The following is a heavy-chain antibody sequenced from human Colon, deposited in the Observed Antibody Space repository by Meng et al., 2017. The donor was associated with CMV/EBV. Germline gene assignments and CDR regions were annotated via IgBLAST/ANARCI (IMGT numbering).Heavy chain of an antibody. CDR1: EYTFTGYY. CDR3: ARDWYPGDRRGSFDY. D-gene: IGHD3-22*01. Sequence: QVQAVASGAEVTKPGASVKGSCKASEYTFTGYYMHWVRQAPGQGLEWMGWINPNSGGTNYAQKFQGRVTMTRDTSITTAYMELSRLRSDDTAVYYCARDWYPGDRRGSFDYWGQGTLVTVSS. J-gene: IGHJ4*02. CDR2: INPNSGGT. V-gene: IGHV1-2*02.